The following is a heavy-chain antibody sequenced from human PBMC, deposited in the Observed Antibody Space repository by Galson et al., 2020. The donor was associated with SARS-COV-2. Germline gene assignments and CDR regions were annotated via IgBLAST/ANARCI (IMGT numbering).Heavy chain of an antibody. J-gene: IGHJ6*03. CDR2: IRSRTYDGTT. Sequence: GGSLRLSCTVAGFTFGDFAMSWFRQAPGKGLEWVGFIRSRTYDGTTEYAASVKDRFTISRDDSKNVAYLQMNSLITEDTAVYYCARGGFPYYYYMDVGGKVTTVTVSS. V-gene: IGHV3-49*03. CDR3: ARGGFPYYYYMDV. CDR1: GFTFGDFA.